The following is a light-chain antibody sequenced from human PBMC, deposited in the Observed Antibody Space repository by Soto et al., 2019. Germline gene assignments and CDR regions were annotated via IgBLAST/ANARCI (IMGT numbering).Light chain of an antibody. CDR3: AAWDDSLNGVV. CDR1: SSNIGSNN. J-gene: IGLJ2*01. CDR2: SNN. V-gene: IGLV1-44*01. Sequence: QAVVTQPPSASGTPGQRVTISCSGSSSNIGSNNVNWYQQLPGTDPKLLIYSNNQRPSGVPDRCSGSKSGTSASLAISGLQSDDEADYYCAAWDDSLNGVVFGGGTKLTVL.